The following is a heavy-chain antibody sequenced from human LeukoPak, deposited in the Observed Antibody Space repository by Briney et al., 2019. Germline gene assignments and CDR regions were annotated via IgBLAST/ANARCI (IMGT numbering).Heavy chain of an antibody. CDR2: ISYDVSNK. V-gene: IGHV3-30-3*01. CDR3: AVEGIAAAGILDY. J-gene: IGHJ4*02. CDR1: GFTFSSYA. Sequence: GGSLRLSCAAPGFTFSSYAMHWVRQAPGKGLEWVAVISYDVSNKYYADSVQGRVTISRDNTKNTLYLQMDSQRAKETAVSDCAVEGIAAAGILDYWGQATLVTVSS. D-gene: IGHD6-13*01.